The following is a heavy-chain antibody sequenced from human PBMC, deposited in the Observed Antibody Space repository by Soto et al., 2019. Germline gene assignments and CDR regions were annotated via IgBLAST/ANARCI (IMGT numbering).Heavy chain of an antibody. V-gene: IGHV4-34*01. D-gene: IGHD6-19*01. CDR3: ARMGVRWLVPGNRNRNNWFDP. Sequence: SETLSLTCAVYGGSFSGYYWSWIRQPPGKGLEWIGEINHSGSTNYNPSLKSRVTISVDTSKNQFSLKLSSVTAADTAVYYCARMGVRWLVPGNRNRNNWFDPWGQRTLVTVSS. CDR2: INHSGST. J-gene: IGHJ5*02. CDR1: GGSFSGYY.